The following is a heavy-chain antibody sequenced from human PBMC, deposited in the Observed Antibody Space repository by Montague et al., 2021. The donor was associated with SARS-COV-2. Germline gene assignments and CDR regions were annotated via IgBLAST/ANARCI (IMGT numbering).Heavy chain of an antibody. CDR1: GGSISSGGYY. CDR3: ARTPAVYVVVVPAARGHFDY. Sequence: TLSLTCTVSGGSISSGGYYWSWIRQHPGKGLEWIGYIYYSGSTXYNPSLKSRVTISVDTSKNQSSLKLGSVTAADTAVYYCARTPAVYVVVVPAARGHFDYWGQGTLVTVSS. CDR2: IYYSGST. V-gene: IGHV4-31*03. D-gene: IGHD2-2*01. J-gene: IGHJ4*02.